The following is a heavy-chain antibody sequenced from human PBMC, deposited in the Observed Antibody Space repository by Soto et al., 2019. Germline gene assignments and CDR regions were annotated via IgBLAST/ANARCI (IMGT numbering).Heavy chain of an antibody. Sequence: QVQLVESGGGVVQPGRSLRLSCAASGFTFSSYGMHWVRQAPGKGLEWVAVISYDGSNKYYADSVKGRFTISRDNSKNTLYLQMNSLRAEDTAVYYCANGGNTLKYKRHGGQGGPFDYWGQGTLVTVSS. CDR3: ANGGNTLKYKRHGGQGGPFDY. D-gene: IGHD1-26*01. CDR2: ISYDGSNK. J-gene: IGHJ4*02. V-gene: IGHV3-30*18. CDR1: GFTFSSYG.